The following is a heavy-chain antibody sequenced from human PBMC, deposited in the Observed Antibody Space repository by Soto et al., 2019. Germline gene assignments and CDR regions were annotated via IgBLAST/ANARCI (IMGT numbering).Heavy chain of an antibody. J-gene: IGHJ4*02. CDR3: ARAGTEGRIWGSYRSFDY. V-gene: IGHV3-21*01. D-gene: IGHD3-16*02. CDR1: GFTFISYS. Sequence: GGSLRLSCAASGFTFISYSMNWVRQAPGKGLEWVSSISSSSSYIYYADSVKGRFTISRDNAKNSLYLQMNSLRAEDTAVYYCARAGTEGRIWGSYRSFDYWGQGTLVTVSS. CDR2: ISSSSSYI.